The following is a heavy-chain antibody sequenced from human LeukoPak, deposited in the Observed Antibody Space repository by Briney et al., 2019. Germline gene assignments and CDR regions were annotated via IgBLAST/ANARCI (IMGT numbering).Heavy chain of an antibody. CDR2: TYYRSKWYN. V-gene: IGHV6-1*01. Sequence: SQTLSLTCAISGDSVSSNSAAWSWIRQSPSRGLEWLGRTYYRSKWYNDYAVSVKSRTIINSDTSKNQFSLHLNSVTPEDTAVYYCARESGWFDPWGQGTQVSVSS. J-gene: IGHJ5*02. CDR3: ARESGWFDP. CDR1: GDSVSSNSAA.